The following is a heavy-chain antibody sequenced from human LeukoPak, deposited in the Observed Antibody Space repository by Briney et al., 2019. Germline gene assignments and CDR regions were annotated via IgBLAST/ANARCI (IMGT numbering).Heavy chain of an antibody. CDR2: MNPNSGNT. V-gene: IGHV1-8*01. D-gene: IGHD2-15*01. CDR1: GYTFTSYD. J-gene: IGHJ3*02. Sequence: ASVKVSCKASGYTFTSYDINWARQATGQGLEWMGWMNPNSGNTGYAQKFQGRVTMTRNTSISTAYMELSSLRSEDTAVYYCARVRYCSGGSCYAFVAFDIWGQGTMVTVSS. CDR3: ARVRYCSGGSCYAFVAFDI.